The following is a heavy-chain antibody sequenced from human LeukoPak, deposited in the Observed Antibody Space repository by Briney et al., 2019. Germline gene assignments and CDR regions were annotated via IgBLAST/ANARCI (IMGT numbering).Heavy chain of an antibody. CDR3: AREGDDILTFDY. CDR1: GFTFSSYS. V-gene: IGHV3-21*01. Sequence: GGSLRLSCAASGFTFSSYSMNWVRQAPGKGLEWVSSISSSSSYIYYADSVKGRFTISRDNAKNSLYLQMNSLRAEDTAVYYCAREGDDILTFDYWGQGTLVTVSS. CDR2: ISSSSSYI. J-gene: IGHJ4*02. D-gene: IGHD3-9*01.